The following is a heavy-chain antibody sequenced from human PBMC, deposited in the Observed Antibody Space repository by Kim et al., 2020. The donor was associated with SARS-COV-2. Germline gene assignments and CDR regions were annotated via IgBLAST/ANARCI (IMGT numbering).Heavy chain of an antibody. Sequence: SETLSLTCTVSGGSMSSTVYYWNWIRQHPGKDLEWIGFIYYSGSTYYNPSLKSRVTISVDTSKNQFALKLNSVTAADTAVYYCARGGYGGNRRGTLDYWGPGTLVTVSS. CDR1: GGSMSSTVYY. V-gene: IGHV4-31*03. CDR3: ARGGYGGNRRGTLDY. J-gene: IGHJ4*02. CDR2: IYYSGST. D-gene: IGHD2-15*01.